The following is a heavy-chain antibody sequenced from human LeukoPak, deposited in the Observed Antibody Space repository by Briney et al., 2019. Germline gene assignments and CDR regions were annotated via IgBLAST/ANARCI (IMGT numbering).Heavy chain of an antibody. V-gene: IGHV1-2*06. D-gene: IGHD3-22*01. CDR1: GYTFTGYY. CDR2: INPNSGGT. Sequence: ASVKVSCKASGYTFTGYYMHWVRQAPGQGLEWMGRINPNSGGTNYAQKFQGRVTMTRDTSISTAYMELSRLRSDDTAVYYCARARGYYDSSGYLPGYWGQGTLVTVSS. J-gene: IGHJ4*02. CDR3: ARARGYYDSSGYLPGY.